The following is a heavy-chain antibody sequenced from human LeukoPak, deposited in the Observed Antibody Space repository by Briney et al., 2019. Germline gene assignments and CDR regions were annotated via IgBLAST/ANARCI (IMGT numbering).Heavy chain of an antibody. Sequence: GGSLRLSCAASGFTFSSYAINWVRQPPGRGLEWVSAIRGNGNSTYNADSVKGRFTISRDNSKNTFYLQMNSLRAEDTAVYYCAKGRYYDSGNAFDIWGQGTMVTVSS. J-gene: IGHJ3*02. CDR3: AKGRYYDSGNAFDI. V-gene: IGHV3-23*01. CDR1: GFTFSSYA. CDR2: IRGNGNST. D-gene: IGHD3-9*01.